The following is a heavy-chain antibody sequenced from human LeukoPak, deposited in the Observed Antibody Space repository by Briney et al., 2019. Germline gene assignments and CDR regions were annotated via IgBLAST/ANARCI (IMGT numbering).Heavy chain of an antibody. CDR2: IKQDGSEK. V-gene: IGHV3-7*01. CDR3: ARVCVDIVVVPAAYFDY. J-gene: IGHJ4*02. D-gene: IGHD2-2*01. Sequence: GGSLRLSCAPSGFTFSSYWMSWVRQAPGKGLEWVANIKQDGSEKYYVDSVKGRFTISRDNAKNSLYLQMNSLRAEDTAVYYCARVCVDIVVVPAAYFDYWGQGTLVTVSS. CDR1: GFTFSSYW.